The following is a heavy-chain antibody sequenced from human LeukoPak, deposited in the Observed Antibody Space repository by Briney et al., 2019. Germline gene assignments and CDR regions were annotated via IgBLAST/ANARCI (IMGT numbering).Heavy chain of an antibody. Sequence: SETLSLTCTVSGYSIGSGYYWGWIRQPPGKGLEWIGSIYHSGSTYYNPSLKSRVTISVDTSKNQFSLKLSSVTAADTAVYYCARLLSYDFWSGYLPGAFDIWGQGTMVTVSS. CDR2: IYHSGST. CDR1: GYSIGSGYY. J-gene: IGHJ3*02. D-gene: IGHD3-3*01. CDR3: ARLLSYDFWSGYLPGAFDI. V-gene: IGHV4-38-2*02.